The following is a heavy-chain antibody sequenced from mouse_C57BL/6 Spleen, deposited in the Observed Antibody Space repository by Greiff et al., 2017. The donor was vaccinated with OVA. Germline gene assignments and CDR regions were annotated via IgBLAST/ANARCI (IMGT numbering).Heavy chain of an antibody. D-gene: IGHD2-5*01. CDR1: GYAFSSSW. V-gene: IGHV1-82*01. CDR2: IYPGDGDT. CDR3: ARGGLLPVTTWDY. J-gene: IGHJ2*01. Sequence: LVESGPELVKPGASVKISCKASGYAFSSSWMNWVKQRPGKGLEWIGRIYPGDGDTNYNGKFKGKATLTADKSSSTAYMQLSSLTSEDSAVYFCARGGLLPVTTWDYWGEGTTLTVSS.